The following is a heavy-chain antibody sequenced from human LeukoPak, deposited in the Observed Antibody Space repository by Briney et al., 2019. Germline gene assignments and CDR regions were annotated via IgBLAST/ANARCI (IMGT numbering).Heavy chain of an antibody. CDR1: GLTFRNYG. Sequence: GGSLRLSCAVSGLTFRNYGMHWVRQAPGKGLEWVAIIYYDGSEKYYVDSVKGRFTISRDNSKNTLYLQMNSLRAEDTALYYCASGRGGRGGINYFDYWGQGALVTVSS. V-gene: IGHV3-33*01. CDR2: IYYDGSEK. CDR3: ASGRGGRGGINYFDY. D-gene: IGHD2-15*01. J-gene: IGHJ4*02.